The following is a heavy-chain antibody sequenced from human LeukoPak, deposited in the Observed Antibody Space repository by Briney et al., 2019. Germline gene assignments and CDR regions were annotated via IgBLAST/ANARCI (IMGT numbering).Heavy chain of an antibody. V-gene: IGHV1-2*02. J-gene: IGHJ4*02. CDR1: GYTFTGYY. CDR2: INPNSGGT. CDR3: ARDPPYSGYDSPPLYYFDY. D-gene: IGHD5-12*01. Sequence: GASVKVSCKASGYTFTGYYMHWVRQAPGQGLEWMGWINPNSGGTNYAQKFQGRVTMTRDTSTSTVYMELSSLRSEDTAVYYCARDPPYSGYDSPPLYYFDYWGQGTLVTVSS.